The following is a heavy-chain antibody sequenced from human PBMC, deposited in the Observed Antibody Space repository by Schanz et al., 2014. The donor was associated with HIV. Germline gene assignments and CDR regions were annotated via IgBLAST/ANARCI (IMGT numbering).Heavy chain of an antibody. Sequence: GPLVGSGGGLGKPGGALRLSLAASWFTFTDNYMSWIRQAPGKGGEWLSYIRVNCATREYADSVKGRFTISRDNARTSLYLQMNSLRAEDTAVYYCVKAYSSGFSGAGSWGQGALVTVSS. J-gene: IGHJ5*02. CDR3: VKAYSSGFSGAGS. V-gene: IGHV3-11*01. CDR1: WFTFTDNY. D-gene: IGHD5-18*01. CDR2: IRVNCATR.